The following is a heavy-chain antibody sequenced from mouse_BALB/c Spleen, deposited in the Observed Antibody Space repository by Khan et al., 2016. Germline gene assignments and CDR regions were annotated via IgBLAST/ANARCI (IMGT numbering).Heavy chain of an antibody. V-gene: IGHV1S135*01. D-gene: IGHD2-1*01. CDR1: GYAFTTYN. J-gene: IGHJ3*01. CDR2: IDPYNGVS. Sequence: VQLKESGPELVKPGASVKVSCKGSGYAFTTYNMYWVKQSHGKSLEWIGYIDPYNGVSSYNQKFKDKATLTVDESSSTAYLPLNSLTSEDAAVYYCARWDGNYVSFAYWGQGTLVTVSA. CDR3: ARWDGNYVSFAY.